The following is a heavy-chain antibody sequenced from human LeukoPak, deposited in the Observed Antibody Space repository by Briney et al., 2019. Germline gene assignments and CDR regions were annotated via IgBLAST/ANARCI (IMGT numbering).Heavy chain of an antibody. D-gene: IGHD5-24*01. Sequence: ASVKVSCKASGYTFSNYYLHWVRQAPEQGLEWMGLINPTAGNTYYAQRFQGRVTMTRNTSTSTVYMELSSLRSEDTAVYYCARIRDGYNDAYDIWGQGTMVTVPS. CDR3: ARIRDGYNDAYDI. J-gene: IGHJ3*02. V-gene: IGHV1-46*01. CDR2: INPTAGNT. CDR1: GYTFSNYY.